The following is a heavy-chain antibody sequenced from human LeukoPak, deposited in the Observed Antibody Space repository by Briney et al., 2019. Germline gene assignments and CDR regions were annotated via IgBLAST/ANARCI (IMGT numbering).Heavy chain of an antibody. Sequence: GGSLRLSCAASGFTFSTYAVNWVRQAPGKGLEWVSTISGSGDSTYYADSVKGRFTISRDNSKNTLYLQMNSLRAEDTAVYYCAKDKGYGYNYFDYWGQGTLVTVSS. J-gene: IGHJ4*02. D-gene: IGHD5-18*01. CDR1: GFTFSTYA. V-gene: IGHV3-23*01. CDR2: ISGSGDST. CDR3: AKDKGYGYNYFDY.